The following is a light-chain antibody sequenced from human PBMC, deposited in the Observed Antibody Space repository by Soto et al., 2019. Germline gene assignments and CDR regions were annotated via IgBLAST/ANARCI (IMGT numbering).Light chain of an antibody. J-gene: IGLJ2*01. CDR3: QTWGTGIHVV. CDR1: SGHSSYA. V-gene: IGLV4-69*01. CDR2: LDSDGSH. Sequence: QLVLTQSPSASASLGASVKLTCTLSSGHSSYAIAWHQQQPEKGPRYLMKLDSDGSHTKGDAIPDRFSGSSSGAERYLTISILQSEDEADYYCQTWGTGIHVVFGGGPKLTVL.